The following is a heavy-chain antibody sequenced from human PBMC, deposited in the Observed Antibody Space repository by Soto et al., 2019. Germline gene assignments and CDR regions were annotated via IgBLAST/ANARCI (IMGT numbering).Heavy chain of an antibody. CDR2: INHSGST. V-gene: IGHV4-34*01. J-gene: IGHJ4*02. D-gene: IGHD2-15*01. Sequence: QVQLQQWGAGLLKPSETLSLTCAVYGGSFSGYYWSWIRQPPGKGLEWIGEINHSGSTNYIPSLKSRVTISVDTSKNQFSLKLSSVTAADTAVYYCARGTDIVGYYFDYWGQGTLVTVSS. CDR1: GGSFSGYY. CDR3: ARGTDIVGYYFDY.